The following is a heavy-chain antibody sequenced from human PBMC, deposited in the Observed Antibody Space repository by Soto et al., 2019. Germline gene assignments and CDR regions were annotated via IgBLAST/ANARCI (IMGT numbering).Heavy chain of an antibody. V-gene: IGHV4-59*01. D-gene: IGHD6-19*01. Sequence: PSETLSLTCTVSGGSISNYYWSWVRQPPGKGLEWIGYIYDSGSTNYNPSLKSRVTISVDTSKNQFSLRLTSVTAADTAVYYCARVPWQWLGGYAFDIWGQGTMVTVSS. CDR1: GGSISNYY. CDR2: IYDSGST. CDR3: ARVPWQWLGGYAFDI. J-gene: IGHJ3*02.